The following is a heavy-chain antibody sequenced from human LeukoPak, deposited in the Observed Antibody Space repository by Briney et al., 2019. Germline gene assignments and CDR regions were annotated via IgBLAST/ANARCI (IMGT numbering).Heavy chain of an antibody. J-gene: IGHJ4*02. CDR1: GGSMSNYY. V-gene: IGHV4-4*07. CDR2: LRTTGST. D-gene: IGHD1-26*01. Sequence: SETLSLTCTVSGGSMSNYYWGWIRQPAEKGLEWIGRLRTTGSTNYNPSLKSRVTMSLDTSKNQFSLKLSSVTAADTAVYYCASGAPRKRELLRLLDYWGQGTLVTVSS. CDR3: ASGAPRKRELLRLLDY.